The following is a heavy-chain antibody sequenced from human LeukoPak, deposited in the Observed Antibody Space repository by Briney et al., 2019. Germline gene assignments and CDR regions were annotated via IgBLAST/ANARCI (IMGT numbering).Heavy chain of an antibody. V-gene: IGHV4-30-4*01. CDR2: ISYSGGA. J-gene: IGHJ4*02. Sequence: SQTLSLTCTVSGGSIGSGDYYWSWIRQPPGKGLEWIGYISYSGGANYNPSLKSRVTISVDTSKNQFSLKLSSVTAADTAVYYCAREVRYYDSSGYYYGDYLDYWGQGTLVTVSS. CDR3: AREVRYYDSSGYYYGDYLDY. CDR1: GGSIGSGDYY. D-gene: IGHD3-22*01.